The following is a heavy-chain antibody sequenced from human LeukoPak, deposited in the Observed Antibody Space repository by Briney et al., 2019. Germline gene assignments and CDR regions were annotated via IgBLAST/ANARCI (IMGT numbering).Heavy chain of an antibody. J-gene: IGHJ4*02. CDR3: ARAAVLAPYFFDY. V-gene: IGHV3-21*06. CDR1: GFTFRSYS. Sequence: GESLRLSCAASGFTFRSYSMNWVRQTPGKGLEWVSFISGSTSDIYYADSVKGRLTISRDNDRNFLWLQMNSLRGEDTAVYYCARAAVLAPYFFDYWGQGTLVTVSS. CDR2: ISGSTSDI. D-gene: IGHD4/OR15-4a*01.